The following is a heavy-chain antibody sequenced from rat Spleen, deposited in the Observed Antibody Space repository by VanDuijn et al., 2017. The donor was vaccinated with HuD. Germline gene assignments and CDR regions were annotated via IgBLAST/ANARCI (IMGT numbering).Heavy chain of an antibody. J-gene: IGHJ3*01. Sequence: EVRLVESGGGLVQPGGSLKLSCTASRFTFSDYTMAWVRQTPKKGLEWVATIFYDGTRTYYRDSVKGRFTISRDNAKSTLYLQMDSLRSEDTATYYCARETGPRFAYWGQGTLVTVSS. V-gene: IGHV5S10*01. CDR3: ARETGPRFAY. CDR1: RFTFSDYT. CDR2: IFYDGTRT. D-gene: IGHD1-4*01.